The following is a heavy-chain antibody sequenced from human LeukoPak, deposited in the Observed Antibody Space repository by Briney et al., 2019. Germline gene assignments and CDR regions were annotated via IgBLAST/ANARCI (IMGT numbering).Heavy chain of an antibody. D-gene: IGHD4-17*01. V-gene: IGHV3-48*03. J-gene: IGHJ4*02. CDR2: ISSSGSTI. CDR3: ARFGTTVTRNY. CDR1: GFTFSSYE. Sequence: GGSLRLSCAASGFTFSSYEMNWVRQAPGKGLEWVSYISSSGSTIYYADSVEGRFTISRDNAKNSLYLQMNSLRAEDTAVYYCARFGTTVTRNYWGQGTLVTVSS.